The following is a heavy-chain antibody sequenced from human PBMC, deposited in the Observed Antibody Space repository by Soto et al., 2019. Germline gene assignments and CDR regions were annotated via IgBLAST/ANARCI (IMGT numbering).Heavy chain of an antibody. CDR3: AKTSPGVVVQVKWFEP. J-gene: IGHJ5*02. D-gene: IGHD2-2*01. Sequence: PGGSMRLSCAVSGFTFSKNYMSWVRQAPGKGLEWVSAISGSGGSTYYADAVKGRFTISRDNSKNTRYRQMNSRRAEDTAVYYCAKTSPGVVVQVKWFEPWGQGTLVTVSS. V-gene: IGHV3-23*01. CDR2: ISGSGGST. CDR1: GFTFSKNY.